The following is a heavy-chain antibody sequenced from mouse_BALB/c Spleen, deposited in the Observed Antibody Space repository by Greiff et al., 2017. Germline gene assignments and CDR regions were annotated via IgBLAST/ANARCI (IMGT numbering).Heavy chain of an antibody. Sequence: EVKLVESGGGLVKPGGSLKLSCAASGFTFSSYAMSWVRQSPEKRLEWVAEISSGGSYTYYPDTVTGRFTISRDNAKNTLYLEMSSLRSEDTAMYYCAREGGGELSLFDYWGQGTTLTVSS. J-gene: IGHJ2*01. CDR3: AREGGGELSLFDY. CDR2: ISSGGSYT. V-gene: IGHV5-9-4*01. CDR1: GFTFSSYA.